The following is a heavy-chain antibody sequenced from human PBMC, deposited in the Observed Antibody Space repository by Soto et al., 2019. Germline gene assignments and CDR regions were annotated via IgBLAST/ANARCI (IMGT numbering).Heavy chain of an antibody. Sequence: GGSLRLSCAASGFTFSSYGMHWVRQAPGKGLEWVAVIWYDGSNKYYADSVKGRFTISRGNSKNTLYLQMNSLRAEDTAVYYCATGSYWNFDYWGQGTLVTVSS. CDR1: GFTFSSYG. CDR3: ATGSYWNFDY. D-gene: IGHD1-26*01. J-gene: IGHJ4*02. V-gene: IGHV3-33*01. CDR2: IWYDGSNK.